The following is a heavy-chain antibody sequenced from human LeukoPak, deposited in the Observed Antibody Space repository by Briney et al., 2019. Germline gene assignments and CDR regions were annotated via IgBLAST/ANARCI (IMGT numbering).Heavy chain of an antibody. J-gene: IGHJ4*02. CDR3: ATGLGVLDPEANS. V-gene: IGHV1-2*02. CDR2: IFPNNGNT. CDR1: GYTFTFYY. Sequence: ASVKVPCKASGYTFTFYYIHWVRQAPGQGLEWMGWIFPNNGNTKYAQKFQGRFTMTRDTSISTAYMELTRLRSDDTAVYYCATGLGVLDPEANSWGQGTLVTVSP. D-gene: IGHD3/OR15-3a*01.